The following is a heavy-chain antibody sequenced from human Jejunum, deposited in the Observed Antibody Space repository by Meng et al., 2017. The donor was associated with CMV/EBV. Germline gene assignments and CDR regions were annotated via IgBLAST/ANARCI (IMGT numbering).Heavy chain of an antibody. CDR1: GVTFSSYW. D-gene: IGHD3-10*01. CDR3: ARALSLWSGPRLDV. J-gene: IGHJ6*02. CDR2: IKQDGSEV. V-gene: IGHV3-7*01. Sequence: SGVTFSSYWMTWLRQAPGKGLEWVANIKQDGSEVYSADSVKGRFTVSRDNGKNALYLQMNSLRVEDTAVYYCARALSLWSGPRLDVWGQGTTVTVSS.